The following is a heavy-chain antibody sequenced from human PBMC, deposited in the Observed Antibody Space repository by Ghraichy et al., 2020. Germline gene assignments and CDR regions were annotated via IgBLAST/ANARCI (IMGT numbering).Heavy chain of an antibody. CDR1: GFTFSYAW. CDR3: STNRIDY. CDR2: IKSKTDGATA. J-gene: IGHJ4*02. Sequence: GESLNISCAASGFTFSYAWMNWVRQAPGKGLEWVGRIKSKTDGATADYAAPVKGRFSISRDDSKNMVYLQMNSLKTEDTAMYYCSTNRIDYWGQGTLVTVSS. V-gene: IGHV3-15*07.